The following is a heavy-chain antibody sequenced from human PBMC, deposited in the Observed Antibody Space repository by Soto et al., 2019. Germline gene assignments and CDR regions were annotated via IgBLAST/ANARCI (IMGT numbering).Heavy chain of an antibody. D-gene: IGHD6-6*01. J-gene: IGHJ5*02. V-gene: IGHV3-21*01. CDR1: GFTFSSYS. Sequence: AGGSLRLSCAASGFTFSSYSMNWVRQAPGKGLEWVSSISSSSSYIYYADSVKGRFTISRDNAKNSLYLQMNSLRAEDTAVYYCARDPQTFEYSSSEDWFDPWGQGTLVTVSS. CDR3: ARDPQTFEYSSSEDWFDP. CDR2: ISSSSSYI.